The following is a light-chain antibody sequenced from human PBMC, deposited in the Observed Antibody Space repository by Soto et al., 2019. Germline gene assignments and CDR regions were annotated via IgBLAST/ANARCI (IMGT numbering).Light chain of an antibody. CDR3: HVWGSSSDPVV. Sequence: SYELTQPPSLSVAPGQTARITCGGNNIGSKSVHWYQQKPGQAPVLVVYDDIDRPSGIPERFSGSNSGNTATLTISRVEVGDEADYYCHVWGSSSDPVVFGGGTKLTV. CDR2: DDI. J-gene: IGLJ2*01. V-gene: IGLV3-21*02. CDR1: NIGSKS.